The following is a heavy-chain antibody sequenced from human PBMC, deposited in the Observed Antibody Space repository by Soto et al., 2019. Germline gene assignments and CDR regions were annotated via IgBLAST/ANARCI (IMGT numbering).Heavy chain of an antibody. CDR3: ERGDRGAFDL. Sequence: EVQLLESGGGLVQPGESLRLSCAASGFTFSYYWMHWVRQAPGMGLVWVSRIHSDGSSTTYADSVKGRFTISRDNARNTLDLQMNSLRAEDTAVYYCERGDRGAFDLWGQGTVVTVSS. D-gene: IGHD1-26*01. V-gene: IGHV3-74*01. CDR2: IHSDGSST. J-gene: IGHJ3*01. CDR1: GFTFSYYW.